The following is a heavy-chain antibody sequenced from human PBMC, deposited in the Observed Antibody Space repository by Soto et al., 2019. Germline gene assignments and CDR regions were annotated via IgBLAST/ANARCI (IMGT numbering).Heavy chain of an antibody. Sequence: EMQLVESGGGLVKPGGSLRLSCATSGFPFSSYAINWVRQAPGKGLQWISSISSGSRYIFYADSVKGRFTISRDNANNSLYLRMSNLRAEDTAVYYCARDGLLAFGGVLKGDYMDVWGKGTTVTVSS. J-gene: IGHJ6*03. D-gene: IGHD3-10*01. CDR2: ISSGSRYI. CDR3: ARDGLLAFGGVLKGDYMDV. V-gene: IGHV3-21*01. CDR1: GFPFSSYA.